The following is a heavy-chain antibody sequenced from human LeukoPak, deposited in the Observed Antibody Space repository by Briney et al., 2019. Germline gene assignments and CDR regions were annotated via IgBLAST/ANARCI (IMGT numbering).Heavy chain of an antibody. CDR3: ARDIRDSSSWYGYFDY. J-gene: IGHJ4*02. D-gene: IGHD6-13*01. CDR2: IYYSGST. Sequence: PSETLSLNCTVSGGSISSYYWSWLRQPPGKGLEWIGYIYYSGSTNYNPSLKSLVTISVDTSKNQSSMKLSSVTAADTAVYYCARDIRDSSSWYGYFDYWGQGTLVTVSS. V-gene: IGHV4-59*01. CDR1: GGSISSYY.